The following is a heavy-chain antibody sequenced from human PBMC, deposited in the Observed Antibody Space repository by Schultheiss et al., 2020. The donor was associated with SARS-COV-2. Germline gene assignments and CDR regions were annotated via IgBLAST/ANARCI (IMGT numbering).Heavy chain of an antibody. V-gene: IGHV3-72*01. J-gene: IGHJ2*01. Sequence: GGSLRLSSAASGFTFSDHYMDWVRQAPGKGLEWVGRTRNKANSYTTEYAASVKGRFTISRDDSKNSLYLQMNSLKTEDTAVYYCARAGSYGPNWYFDLWGRGTLVTVSS. CDR3: ARAGSYGPNWYFDL. CDR1: GFTFSDHY. D-gene: IGHD3-16*01. CDR2: TRNKANSYTT.